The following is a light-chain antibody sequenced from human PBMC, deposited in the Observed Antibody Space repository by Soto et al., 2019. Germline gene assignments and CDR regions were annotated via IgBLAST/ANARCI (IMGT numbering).Light chain of an antibody. CDR2: GAS. J-gene: IGKJ3*01. CDR1: QNVRSNY. CDR3: QQYGDSPET. V-gene: IGKV3-20*01. Sequence: EVVLTQSPGTLSLSPGDRATLSCRASQNVRSNYLAWYQQKPGQAPRLLIFGASSRATGIPDRFSGSGSGTDFSLTISRLEPEDFAVYYCQQYGDSPETFGPGTKVDIK.